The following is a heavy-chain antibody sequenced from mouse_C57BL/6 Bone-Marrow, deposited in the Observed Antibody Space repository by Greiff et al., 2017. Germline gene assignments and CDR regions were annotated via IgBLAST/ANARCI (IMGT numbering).Heavy chain of an antibody. D-gene: IGHD2-4*01. CDR2: IYPGDGDT. CDR1: GYAFSSSW. CDR3: ANYYDYDGVAY. V-gene: IGHV1-82*01. Sequence: VKLQESGPELVKPGASVKISCKASGYAFSSSWMNWVKQRPGKGLEWIGRIYPGDGDTNYNGKFKGKATLTADKSSSTAYMQLSSLTSEDSAVYFCANYYDYDGVAYWGQGTLVTVSA. J-gene: IGHJ3*01.